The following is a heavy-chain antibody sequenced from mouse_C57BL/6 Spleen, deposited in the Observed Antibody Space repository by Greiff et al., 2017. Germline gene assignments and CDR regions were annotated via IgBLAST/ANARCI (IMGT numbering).Heavy chain of an antibody. Sequence: QVQLQQSGPELVKPGASVKISCKASGYAFSSSWMNWVKQRPGKGLEWIGRIYPGDGDTNYNGKFKGKATLTADKSSSTAYMQLSSLTSEDSAVYFCASYYGRSDAPFDYWGQGTTLTVSS. D-gene: IGHD1-1*01. V-gene: IGHV1-82*01. J-gene: IGHJ2*01. CDR1: GYAFSSSW. CDR2: IYPGDGDT. CDR3: ASYYGRSDAPFDY.